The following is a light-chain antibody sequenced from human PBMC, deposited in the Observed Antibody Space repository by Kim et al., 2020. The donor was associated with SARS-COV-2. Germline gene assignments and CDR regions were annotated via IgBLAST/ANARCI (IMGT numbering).Light chain of an antibody. CDR3: QQYYNYPLT. Sequence: SASKGERVPITCRARQDFNSYLAWYQQKPGKAPKLLIYAASTLQSGVPSRFSGSGSGTDFTLTISCLQSEDFATYYCQQYYNYPLTFGQGTKLEI. CDR2: AAS. J-gene: IGKJ1*01. CDR1: QDFNSY. V-gene: IGKV1-8*01.